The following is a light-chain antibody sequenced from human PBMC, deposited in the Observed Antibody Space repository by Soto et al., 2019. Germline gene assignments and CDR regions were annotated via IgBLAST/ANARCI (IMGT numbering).Light chain of an antibody. CDR1: SGSIASNY. J-gene: IGLJ6*01. CDR2: EDN. V-gene: IGLV6-57*03. CDR3: KSYDSSILNV. Sequence: NFMLTQPHSVSESPGKTVTISCTRSSGSIASNYVQWYQQRPGSAPTTVIYEDNQRPSGVPDRFSGSIDSSSNSASLTISGLKTEDEADYYCKSYDSSILNVFGSGTQLTVL.